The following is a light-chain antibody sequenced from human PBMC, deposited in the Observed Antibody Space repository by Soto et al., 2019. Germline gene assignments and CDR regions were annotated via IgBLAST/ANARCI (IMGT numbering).Light chain of an antibody. CDR1: QKIGTW. CDR3: QQGYSFPRT. CDR2: PSS. Sequence: DIQMTQSPSSMSASVGDRVTITCRASQKIGTWLAWYQPKPGKVPNLLIFPSSHSQRGVPSRFSGSRSGTDFTRTITNLQPEDFAIYYCQQGYSFPRTFGQGTPVEIK. J-gene: IGKJ1*01. V-gene: IGKV1-12*01.